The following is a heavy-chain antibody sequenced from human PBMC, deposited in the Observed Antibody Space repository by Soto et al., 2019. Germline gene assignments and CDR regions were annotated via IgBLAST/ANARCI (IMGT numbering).Heavy chain of an antibody. CDR1: VGTFSDYN. Sequence: VQLVQSGAEAKRPGSSVKVSCKAPVGTFSDYNIAWVRQARGQGLEWMGRIIPKLGITNYAHKFQDRVRITADKATSTAYMELTSLRYEDTAVYFCARVEGTRTTNFYHYMDVWGEGTSVTVS. CDR2: IIPKLGIT. D-gene: IGHD2-8*01. V-gene: IGHV1-69*02. J-gene: IGHJ6*03. CDR3: ARVEGTRTTNFYHYMDV.